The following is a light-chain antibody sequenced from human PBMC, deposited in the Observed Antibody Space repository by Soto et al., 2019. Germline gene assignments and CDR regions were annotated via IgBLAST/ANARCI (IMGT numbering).Light chain of an antibody. CDR1: QGISSF. CDR3: QQLNSFPIP. V-gene: IGKV1-9*01. Sequence: IQLTQSPSSLSASVGDRVTITCRAIQGISSFLAWYQQKPGKAPKLLIYGASTLQSGVPSRFSGSGSGTDFTLTIGSLQPEDFATDYCQQLNSFPIPFGPGTKVDIK. CDR2: GAS. J-gene: IGKJ3*01.